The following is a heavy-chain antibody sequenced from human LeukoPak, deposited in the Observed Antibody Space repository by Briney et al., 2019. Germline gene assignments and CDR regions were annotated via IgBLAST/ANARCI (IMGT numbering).Heavy chain of an antibody. Sequence: PSETLSLTCTVSGGSTSSGSYYWSWIRQPAGKGLEWIGRIYTSGSTNYNPSLRSRVTKSIDTSKNQFSLRLSSVTAADTAVYYCARGGQGSSGYYYDYWGQGTLVTVSS. CDR3: ARGGQGSSGYYYDY. V-gene: IGHV4-61*02. J-gene: IGHJ4*02. D-gene: IGHD3-22*01. CDR2: IYTSGST. CDR1: GGSTSSGSYY.